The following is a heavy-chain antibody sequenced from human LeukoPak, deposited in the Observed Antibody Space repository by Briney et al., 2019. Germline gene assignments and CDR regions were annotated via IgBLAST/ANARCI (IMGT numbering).Heavy chain of an antibody. V-gene: IGHV3-21*01. CDR2: ISSSSSYI. Sequence: PGGSLRLSCAASGFTFSSYSMNWVRQAPGKGLEWVSSISSSSSYIYYADSVKGRFTISRDNAKNSLYLQMNSLRAEDTAVYYCATLGGTIVGATMWLDYWGQGTLVTVPS. CDR1: GFTFSSYS. D-gene: IGHD1-26*01. CDR3: ATLGGTIVGATMWLDY. J-gene: IGHJ4*02.